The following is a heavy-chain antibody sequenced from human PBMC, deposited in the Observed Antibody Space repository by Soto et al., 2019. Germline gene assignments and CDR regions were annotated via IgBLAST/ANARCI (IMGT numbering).Heavy chain of an antibody. CDR3: GDCSLAY. V-gene: IGHV3-23*01. D-gene: IGHD2-21*02. CDR2: ISGNGGST. Sequence: PWGSRVLSSAASILTLRNYAISWVRQAPGKGLEWVSGISGNGGSTYYADSVKGRFTISRDNSKNTVHLQMNSLRDDDKAAYCGGDCSLAYWGQGTLVTVSS. CDR1: ILTLRNYA. J-gene: IGHJ4*02.